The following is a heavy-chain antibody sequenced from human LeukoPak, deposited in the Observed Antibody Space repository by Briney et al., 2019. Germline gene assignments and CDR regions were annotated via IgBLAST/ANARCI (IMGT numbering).Heavy chain of an antibody. V-gene: IGHV3-21*01. CDR3: ARGGENSGFDY. CDR1: RFTFTNYS. CDR2: ISSLSNYI. D-gene: IGHD6-19*01. Sequence: GGSLRLSCAASRFTFTNYSMNWVRQAPGKGLEWVSSISSLSNYIYYADSVKGRFTISRDNAKNSLYLQMNRLRAEDTALYYCARGGENSGFDYWGQGTLVTVSS. J-gene: IGHJ4*02.